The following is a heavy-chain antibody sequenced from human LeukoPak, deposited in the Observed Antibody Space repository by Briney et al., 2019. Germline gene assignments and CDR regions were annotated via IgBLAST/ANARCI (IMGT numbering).Heavy chain of an antibody. Sequence: GGSLRLSCAASGFTFSNAWMSWVRQAPGKGLEWVGRIKSKTDGGTTDYAAPVKGRFTISRDDSKNTLYLQMNSLKTEDTAVYYCTTSLTDYVWGSYLRDYWGQGTLVTVSS. CDR3: TTSLTDYVWGSYLRDY. V-gene: IGHV3-15*01. D-gene: IGHD3-16*02. CDR2: IKSKTDGGTT. CDR1: GFTFSNAW. J-gene: IGHJ4*02.